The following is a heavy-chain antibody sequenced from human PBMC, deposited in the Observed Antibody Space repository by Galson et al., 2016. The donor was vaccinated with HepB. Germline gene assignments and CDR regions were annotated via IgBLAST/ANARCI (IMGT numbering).Heavy chain of an antibody. D-gene: IGHD1-26*01. CDR2: ISTTGHVT. CDR3: AKRVGAAARGWFDP. V-gene: IGHV3-23*01. Sequence: SLRLSCAASGFTFINFAMSWVRQAPGKGLEWVSAISTTGHVTYYGDSVKGRFPISSDNSNDTLYLQMNSLRAEDTAVYYCAKRVGAAARGWFDPWGQVTLVTVS. CDR1: GFTFINFA. J-gene: IGHJ5*02.